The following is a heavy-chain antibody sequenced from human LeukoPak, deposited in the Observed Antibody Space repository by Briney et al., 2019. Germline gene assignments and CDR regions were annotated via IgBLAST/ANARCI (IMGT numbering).Heavy chain of an antibody. Sequence: PGGSLRLSCAASGFTFSNAWMSWVRQAPGKGLEWVGRIKSKTDGGTTDYAAPVKGRFTISRDDSKNTLYLQMNSLKTEDTAVYYCTTGHYYDSSGLFDYRGQGTLVTVSS. CDR3: TTGHYYDSSGLFDY. CDR2: IKSKTDGGTT. CDR1: GFTFSNAW. V-gene: IGHV3-15*01. D-gene: IGHD3-22*01. J-gene: IGHJ4*02.